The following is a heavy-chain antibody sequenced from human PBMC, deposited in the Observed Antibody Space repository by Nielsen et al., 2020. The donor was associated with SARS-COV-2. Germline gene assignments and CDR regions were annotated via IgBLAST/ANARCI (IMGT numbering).Heavy chain of an antibody. V-gene: IGHV3-30*18. J-gene: IGHJ4*02. CDR3: AKDWTAIVVVPSGGVDY. CDR1: GFTFSTYG. CDR2: ISYDGSNK. Sequence: GSLRLSCAASGFTFSTYGMHWVRQAPGKGLEWVAAISYDGSNKYYVDSVKGRFTTSRDNSKNTLYLQMSSLREEDTAVYYCAKDWTAIVVVPSGGVDYWGQGTLVTVSS. D-gene: IGHD2-15*01.